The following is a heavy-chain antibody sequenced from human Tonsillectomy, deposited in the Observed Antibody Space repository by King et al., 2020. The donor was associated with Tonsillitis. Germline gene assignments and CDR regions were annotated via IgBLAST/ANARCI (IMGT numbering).Heavy chain of an antibody. Sequence: QLVQSGGGLVKPGGSLRLSCAASGIIFSNAWMTWARQAPGKGLEWVGRIKSNADCGTTDYAAPVKGRFTISRDDSKNTLYLLMNSLKTGYTAVYYCSTFYGIAVAGTDYWGQGTLVTVSS. CDR3: STFYGIAVAGTDY. J-gene: IGHJ4*02. CDR2: IKSNADCGTT. V-gene: IGHV3-15*05. CDR1: GIIFSNAW. D-gene: IGHD6-19*01.